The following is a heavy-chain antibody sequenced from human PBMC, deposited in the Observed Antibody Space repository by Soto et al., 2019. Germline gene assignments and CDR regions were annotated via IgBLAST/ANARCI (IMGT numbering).Heavy chain of an antibody. J-gene: IGHJ6*02. CDR1: GYSFTSYW. V-gene: IGHV5-10-1*01. CDR2: IDPSDSYT. Sequence: PGESLKISCKGSGYSFTSYWISWVRQMPGKGLEWMGRIDPSDSYTNYSPSFQGHVTISADKSISTAYLQWSSLKASDTAMYYCARQYCSGGSCYRRSYYYYGMDVWGQGTTVTVSS. CDR3: ARQYCSGGSCYRRSYYYYGMDV. D-gene: IGHD2-15*01.